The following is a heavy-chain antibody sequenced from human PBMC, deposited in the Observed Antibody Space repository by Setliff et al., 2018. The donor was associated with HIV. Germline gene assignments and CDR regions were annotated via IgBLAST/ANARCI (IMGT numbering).Heavy chain of an antibody. CDR3: ASLFADV. CDR2: IYYSWST. CDR1: GGSISGSSYY. Sequence: SETLSLTCTVLGGSISGSSYYWGWIRQPPGKGLEWIGSIYYSWSTYYNPSLKSRVTISVDTSKNQFSLKLSSVTAADTAVYYCASLFADVWGKGTTVTVSS. J-gene: IGHJ6*04. V-gene: IGHV4-39*01.